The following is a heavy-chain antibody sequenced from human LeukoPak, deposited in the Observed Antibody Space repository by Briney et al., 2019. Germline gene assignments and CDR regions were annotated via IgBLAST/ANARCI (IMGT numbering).Heavy chain of an antibody. V-gene: IGHV3-23*01. CDR3: AFPAHHWLVRGAFDI. CDR1: GFAFNTYV. J-gene: IGHJ3*02. Sequence: GGSLRLSCVASGFAFNTYVMSWVRQAPGKGLEWVAAINGGGSNTYYAESVKGRFTISRDNSKNTLYLQMNSLRAEDTAIYYCAFPAHHWLVRGAFDIWGQGTMVTVSS. CDR2: INGGGSNT. D-gene: IGHD6-19*01.